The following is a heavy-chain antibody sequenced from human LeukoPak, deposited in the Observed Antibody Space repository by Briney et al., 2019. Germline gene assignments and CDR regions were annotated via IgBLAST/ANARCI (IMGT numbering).Heavy chain of an antibody. D-gene: IGHD6-13*01. CDR3: ARGEYSSRWYPDAFDI. Sequence: GEALKISCKGSGYSFTSYWSGWVRQMPGKGLEWMGIIYPGDSDTRYSPSFQGQVTISADKSISTAYLQWSSLKASHTAMYYCARGEYSSRWYPDAFDIWGQGTMVTVSS. CDR1: GYSFTSYW. V-gene: IGHV5-51*01. CDR2: IYPGDSDT. J-gene: IGHJ3*02.